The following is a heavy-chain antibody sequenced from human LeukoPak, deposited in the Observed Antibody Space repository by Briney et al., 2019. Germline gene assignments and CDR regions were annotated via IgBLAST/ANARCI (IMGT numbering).Heavy chain of an antibody. Sequence: PSGTLSLTCTVSGGSISSSSYYWGWIRQPPGKGLEWIGSIYYSGSTYYNPSLKSRVTISVDTSKNQFSLKLSSVTAADTAVYYCARHRGVNSGYYHFDYWGQGTLVTVSS. V-gene: IGHV4-39*01. CDR1: GGSISSSSYY. CDR2: IYYSGST. D-gene: IGHD3-22*01. CDR3: ARHRGVNSGYYHFDY. J-gene: IGHJ4*02.